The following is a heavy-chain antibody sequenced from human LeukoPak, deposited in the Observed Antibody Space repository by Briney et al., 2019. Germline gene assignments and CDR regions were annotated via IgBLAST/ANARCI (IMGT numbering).Heavy chain of an antibody. Sequence: GGSLRLSCAASGFTFSSYAMHWVRQAPGKGLEWVAVISYDGSNKYYADSVKGRFTISRDNSKNTLYLQMNSLRAEDTAVYYCARAPHYSNYGPYYYGMDVWGQGTTVTVSS. CDR3: ARAPHYSNYGPYYYGMDV. D-gene: IGHD4-11*01. J-gene: IGHJ6*02. CDR1: GFTFSSYA. CDR2: ISYDGSNK. V-gene: IGHV3-30*04.